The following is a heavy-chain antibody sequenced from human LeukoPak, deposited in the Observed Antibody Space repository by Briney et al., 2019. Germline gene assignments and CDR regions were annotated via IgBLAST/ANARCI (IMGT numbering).Heavy chain of an antibody. Sequence: SETLSLTCTVSGGSISSYYWSWIRQPPGKGLEWIGYIYYSGSTNYNPSLKSRVTISVDMSKNQFSLKLSSVTAADTAVYYCARDSIPSGEGIDYYDSSGYYHPFDYWGQGTLVTVSS. CDR1: GGSISSYY. V-gene: IGHV4-59*01. D-gene: IGHD3-22*01. CDR2: IYYSGST. CDR3: ARDSIPSGEGIDYYDSSGYYHPFDY. J-gene: IGHJ4*02.